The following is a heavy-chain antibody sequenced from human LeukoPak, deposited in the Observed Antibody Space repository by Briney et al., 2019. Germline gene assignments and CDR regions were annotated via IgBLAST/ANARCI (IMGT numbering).Heavy chain of an antibody. J-gene: IGHJ4*02. D-gene: IGHD6-19*01. V-gene: IGHV3-53*04. CDR3: ARHGYNSGWGGEFDY. CDR2: IYSGGNT. Sequence: PGGSLRLSCAASGFTFSSYWMSWVRQAPGKGLERVSVIYSGGNTYYADSVKGRFTISRHDSSNTVYLQMNSLRTEDTAVYYCARHGYNSGWGGEFDYWGQGTLVTVSA. CDR1: GFTFSSYW.